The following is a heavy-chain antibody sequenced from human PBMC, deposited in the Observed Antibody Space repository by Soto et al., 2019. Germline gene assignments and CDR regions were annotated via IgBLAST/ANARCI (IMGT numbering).Heavy chain of an antibody. V-gene: IGHV4-39*01. J-gene: IGHJ6*02. CDR2: IYYSGST. Sequence: SETLSLTCTVSGGSISSSSYYWGWIRQPPGKGLEWIGSIYYSGSTYYNPSLKSRVTISVDTSKNQFSLKLSSVTAADTAVYYCARLNYYGSGSYYNGGYYGMDVWGQGTTVTV. CDR3: ARLNYYGSGSYYNGGYYGMDV. CDR1: GGSISSSSYY. D-gene: IGHD3-10*01.